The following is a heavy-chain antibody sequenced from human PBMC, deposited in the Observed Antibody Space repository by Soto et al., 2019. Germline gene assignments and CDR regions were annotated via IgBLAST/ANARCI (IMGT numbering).Heavy chain of an antibody. CDR2: LSSSGSTI. CDR1: GFTFSSYE. D-gene: IGHD2-2*01. CDR3: ARGVVPAAIWNYYYGMDV. V-gene: IGHV3-48*03. Sequence: GGSLRLSCAASGFTFSSYEMNWVRQAPGKGLEWVSYLSSSGSTIYYADSVKGRFTISRDNAKNSLYLQMNSLRAEDTAVYYCARGVVPAAIWNYYYGMDVWGQGTTVTVSS. J-gene: IGHJ6*02.